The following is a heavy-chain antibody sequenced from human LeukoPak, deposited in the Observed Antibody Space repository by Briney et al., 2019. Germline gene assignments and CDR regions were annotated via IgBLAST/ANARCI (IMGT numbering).Heavy chain of an antibody. CDR2: IYTSGST. CDR3: AREITYYYDSSGYLTFDY. Sequence: PSGTLSVTCTVSGGSISSYYWSWIRQPAGKGLEWIGRIYTSGSTNYNPSLKSRVTMSVDTPKHQLSLKLRSVTAADTAVYYCAREITYYYDSSGYLTFDYWGQGTLVTVSS. J-gene: IGHJ4*02. D-gene: IGHD3-22*01. V-gene: IGHV4-4*07. CDR1: GGSISSYY.